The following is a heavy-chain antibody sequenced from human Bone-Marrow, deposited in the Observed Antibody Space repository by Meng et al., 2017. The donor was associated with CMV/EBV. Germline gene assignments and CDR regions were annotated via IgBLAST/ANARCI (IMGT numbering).Heavy chain of an antibody. J-gene: IGHJ4*02. CDR2: ISSSSSTI. Sequence: GGSLRLSCAASGFTFSSYSMNWVRQAPGKGLEWVSYISSSSSTIYYADSVKGRFTISRDNAKNSLYLQMNSLRAEDTAVYYCARGREDSKWVASSSLDYWGQGTLVTVSS. CDR1: GFTFSSYS. D-gene: IGHD6-6*01. V-gene: IGHV3-48*04. CDR3: ARGREDSKWVASSSLDY.